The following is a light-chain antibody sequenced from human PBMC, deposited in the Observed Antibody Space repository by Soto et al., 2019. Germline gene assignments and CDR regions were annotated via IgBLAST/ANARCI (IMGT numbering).Light chain of an antibody. CDR3: QQSYSTPLT. V-gene: IGKV1-39*01. Sequence: DIQMTQSPSSLSASVGDRVTITCRASQSISSYLNWYQQKPGKAPKLLIYAASSLQSGVPSRFSGSGSGTDFTLTIISLQPEDFATYYCQQSYSTPLTFGGGTMVEIK. CDR1: QSISSY. J-gene: IGKJ4*02. CDR2: AAS.